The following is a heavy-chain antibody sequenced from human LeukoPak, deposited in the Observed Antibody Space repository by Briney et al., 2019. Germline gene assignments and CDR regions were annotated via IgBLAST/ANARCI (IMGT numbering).Heavy chain of an antibody. Sequence: GGSLRLSCAASGFTFSDHYMDWVRQAPGKGLEWVGRSRNKAYSYTADYAASVKGRFTISRDDSKNSLYLQMISLKAEDTAVYYCARLYGSGTYYNGDSWGQGTLVTVSS. D-gene: IGHD3-10*01. CDR2: SRNKAYSYTA. V-gene: IGHV3-72*01. J-gene: IGHJ4*02. CDR3: ARLYGSGTYYNGDS. CDR1: GFTFSDHY.